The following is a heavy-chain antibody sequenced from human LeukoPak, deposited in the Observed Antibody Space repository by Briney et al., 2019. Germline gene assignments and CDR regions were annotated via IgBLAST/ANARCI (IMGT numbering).Heavy chain of an antibody. Sequence: GGSLRLSCAASGFTFSSYGMSWVRQAPGKGLEWVSAISGSGGSTYYADSVKGRFTISRDNSKNTLYLQMNSLRAEDTAVYYCAKDLSTYYYDSSGLRTDAFDIWGQGTMVTVSS. CDR3: AKDLSTYYYDSSGLRTDAFDI. CDR1: GFTFSSYG. D-gene: IGHD3-22*01. CDR2: ISGSGGST. V-gene: IGHV3-23*01. J-gene: IGHJ3*02.